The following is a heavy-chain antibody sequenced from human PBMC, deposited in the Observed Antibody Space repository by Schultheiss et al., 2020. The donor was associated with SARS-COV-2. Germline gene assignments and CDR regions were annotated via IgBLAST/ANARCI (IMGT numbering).Heavy chain of an antibody. CDR3: ARAPSGYNEPFDY. CDR1: GGSFSGYY. D-gene: IGHD3-22*01. J-gene: IGHJ4*02. Sequence: GSLRLSCAVYGGSFSGYYWSWIRQPPGKGLEWIGEINHSGSTNYNPSLKSRVTISVDTSKNQFSLKLSSVTAADTAVYYCARAPSGYNEPFDYWGQGTLVTVSS. CDR2: INHSGST. V-gene: IGHV4-34*01.